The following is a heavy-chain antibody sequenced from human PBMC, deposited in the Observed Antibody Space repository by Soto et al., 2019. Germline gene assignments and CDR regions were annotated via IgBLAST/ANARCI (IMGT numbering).Heavy chain of an antibody. CDR2: IYYSGST. J-gene: IGHJ6*02. CDR3: ASTLGYCSGGSCYSYGMDV. V-gene: IGHV4-30-4*01. Sequence: AWETLSLTCTVSGGSISSGDYYWSRIRQPPGKGLEWIGYIYYSGSTYYNPSLKSRVTISVDTSKNQFSLKLSSVTAADTAVYYCASTLGYCSGGSCYSYGMDVWGQGTTVTVSS. CDR1: GGSISSGDYY. D-gene: IGHD2-15*01.